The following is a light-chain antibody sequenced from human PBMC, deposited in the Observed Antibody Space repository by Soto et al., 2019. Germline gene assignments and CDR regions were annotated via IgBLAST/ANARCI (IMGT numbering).Light chain of an antibody. CDR2: GAS. J-gene: IGKJ4*02. V-gene: IGKV3-15*01. CDR3: QQYNDWPRT. Sequence: EAVMTQSPATLSVSPGEGATLSCRASQSISSNLAWYQQRPGQAPRLLIHGASTRASGIPARFSGSGSGTEFTLTISSLQSEDFAFYYCQQYNDWPRTFGGGTKVDI. CDR1: QSISSN.